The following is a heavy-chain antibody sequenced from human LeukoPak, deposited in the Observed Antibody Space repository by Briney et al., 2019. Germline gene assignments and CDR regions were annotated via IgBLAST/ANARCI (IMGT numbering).Heavy chain of an antibody. CDR3: ARVYYGSGSLHYYYYYMDV. J-gene: IGHJ6*03. CDR2: ISGSGGST. Sequence: GGSLRLSCAASGFTFSNYGMSWVRQAPGKGLEWVSAISGSGGSTYYADSVKGRFTISRDNSKNTLYLQMNSLRADDTAVYYCARVYYGSGSLHYYYYYMDVWGKGTTVTISS. V-gene: IGHV3-23*01. D-gene: IGHD3-10*01. CDR1: GFTFSNYG.